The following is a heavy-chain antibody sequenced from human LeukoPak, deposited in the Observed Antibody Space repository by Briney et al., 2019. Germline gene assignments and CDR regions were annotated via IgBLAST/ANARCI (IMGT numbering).Heavy chain of an antibody. J-gene: IGHJ4*02. D-gene: IGHD6-13*01. CDR3: ARAKYSSSWYVSGFDY. Sequence: PSETLSLTCTVSGGSISNHYWSWIRQPPGKGLEWIGHLYYSGNTNYNPSLKSRVTISVDTSKTQFSLKLSSVTAADTAAYYCARAKYSSSWYVSGFDYWGQGTLVTVSS. CDR1: GGSISNHY. CDR2: LYYSGNT. V-gene: IGHV4-59*11.